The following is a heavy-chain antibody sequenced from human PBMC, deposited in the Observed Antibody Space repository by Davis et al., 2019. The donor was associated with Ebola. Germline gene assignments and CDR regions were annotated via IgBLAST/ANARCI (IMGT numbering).Heavy chain of an antibody. CDR3: ARDLGPGVNSNYYYYGMDV. D-gene: IGHD4-23*01. J-gene: IGHJ6*02. Sequence: AASVKVSCKASGYTFTSYAMNWVRQAPGQGLEWMGWINTNTGNPTYAQGFTGRFVFSLDTSVSTAYLQISSLKAEDTAVYYCARDLGPGVNSNYYYYGMDVWGQGTTVTVSS. CDR2: INTNTGNP. CDR1: GYTFTSYA. V-gene: IGHV7-4-1*02.